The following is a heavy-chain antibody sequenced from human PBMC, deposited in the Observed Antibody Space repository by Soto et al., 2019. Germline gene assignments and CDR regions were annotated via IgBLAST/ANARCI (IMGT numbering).Heavy chain of an antibody. Sequence: KASETLSLTCTVSGGSISSDDYYWSWIRQPPGKGLEWIGYIYYSGRTDYNPSLKSRVIISIDTSKNQFSLNLNSVSAAGTAVYYCARDRSNSPDYFDYWGQGTLVTVSS. J-gene: IGHJ4*02. CDR2: IYYSGRT. CDR3: ARDRSNSPDYFDY. V-gene: IGHV4-30-4*01. CDR1: GGSISSDDYY. D-gene: IGHD6-6*01.